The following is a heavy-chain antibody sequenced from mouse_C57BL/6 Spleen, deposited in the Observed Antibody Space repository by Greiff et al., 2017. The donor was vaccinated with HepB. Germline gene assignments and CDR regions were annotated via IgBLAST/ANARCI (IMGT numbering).Heavy chain of an antibody. V-gene: IGHV14-4*01. CDR1: GFNIKDDY. Sequence: EVKLMESGAELVRPGASVKLSCTASGFNIKDDYMHWVKQRPEQGLEWIGWIDPENGDTEYASKFQGKATITADTSSNTAYLQLSSLTSEDTAVYYCTTEGRGLRREKFAYWGQGTLVTVSA. CDR2: IDPENGDT. D-gene: IGHD2-4*01. J-gene: IGHJ3*01. CDR3: TTEGRGLRREKFAY.